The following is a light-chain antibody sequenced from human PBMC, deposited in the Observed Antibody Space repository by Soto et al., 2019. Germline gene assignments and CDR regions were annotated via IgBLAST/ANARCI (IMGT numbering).Light chain of an antibody. V-gene: IGKV3-20*01. Sequence: EIVLTQSPGTLSLFPGERATFSCRASQSVASSYLAWYQQKFGQAPRLLIYGASNRAAGSPDRFSGSGSGTDFPLTIRRLEPEDSAVYFCQQYRSSPRTFGQGTKVEI. CDR3: QQYRSSPRT. CDR1: QSVASSY. J-gene: IGKJ1*01. CDR2: GAS.